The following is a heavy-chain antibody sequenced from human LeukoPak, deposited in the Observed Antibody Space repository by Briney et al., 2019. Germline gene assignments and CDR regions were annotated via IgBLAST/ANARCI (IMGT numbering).Heavy chain of an antibody. D-gene: IGHD3-22*01. V-gene: IGHV3-33*01. J-gene: IGHJ3*02. CDR2: IWIDGIRK. CDR1: GFTFSNYG. CDR3: ARDLEDSSPFGAFDM. Sequence: AGSLTLSCAASGFTFSNYGMHWVPQVPGKGLEGVAAIWIDGIRKYYADSVKGRLTISRDNSKNTLYLQMNSLRAEDTAVYYCARDLEDSSPFGAFDMWGQGTMVTVSS.